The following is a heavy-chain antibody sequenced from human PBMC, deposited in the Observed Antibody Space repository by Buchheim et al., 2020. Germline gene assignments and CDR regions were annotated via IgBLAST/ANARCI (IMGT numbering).Heavy chain of an antibody. J-gene: IGHJ6*02. CDR3: ARGHCSSISCWDDYYYYGLDV. D-gene: IGHD2-2*01. V-gene: IGHV3-74*01. CDR2: TNSDGRSI. Sequence: EVQLVESGGDILQPGGSLRLSCAASGFTFSNYWMYWVRQVPGKGLMWVSRTNSDGRSISYADSVKGRFTISRDNARKTLYLQMNSLSAEDTAVYYCARGHCSSISCWDDYYYYGLDVWGHGT. CDR1: GFTFSNYW.